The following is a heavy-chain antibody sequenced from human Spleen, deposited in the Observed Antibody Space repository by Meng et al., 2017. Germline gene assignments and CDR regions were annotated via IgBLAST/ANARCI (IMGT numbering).Heavy chain of an antibody. CDR3: AKINYGDYFDY. CDR2: ISSSGTYI. V-gene: IGHV3-21*01. CDR1: GFTFSNYA. J-gene: IGHJ4*02. Sequence: GESLKISCAASGFTFSNYAMSWVRQTPGKGLEWVSSISSSGTYIYYTDSLKGRFTISRDNVKNSRYLQMNSLGAEDTAIYYGAKINYGDYFDYWGQGTLVTVSS. D-gene: IGHD4-17*01.